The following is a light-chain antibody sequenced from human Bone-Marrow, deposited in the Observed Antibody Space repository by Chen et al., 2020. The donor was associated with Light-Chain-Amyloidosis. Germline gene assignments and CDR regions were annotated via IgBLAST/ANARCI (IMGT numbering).Light chain of an antibody. CDR3: CSYAGSRTWV. V-gene: IGLV2-23*01. CDR2: EGN. Sequence: QSARTQPASVSGSPGQSITISCTGTSIDVGSYSLVSWYQQHSGKAPKLMIYEGNKRPSGVSDRFSGSKSGNAASLTISGLQAEDEADYYCCSYAGSRTWVFGRGTKLTVL. CDR1: SIDVGSYSL. J-gene: IGLJ3*02.